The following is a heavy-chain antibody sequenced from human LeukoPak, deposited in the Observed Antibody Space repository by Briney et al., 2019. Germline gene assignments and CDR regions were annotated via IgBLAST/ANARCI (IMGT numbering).Heavy chain of an antibody. CDR3: AKESTQVIEVHFDS. D-gene: IGHD2/OR15-2a*01. V-gene: IGHV3-23*01. CDR1: GFTFSSCA. J-gene: IGHJ4*02. CDR2: TTGSGATS. Sequence: GGSLRLSCTASGFTFSSCAMSWVRQAPGKGLQWVSTTTGSGATSYYADSVEGRFTISRDNSKNTLYQEMNSLRADDTAVYFCAKESTQVIEVHFDSWGRGTLVTVSS.